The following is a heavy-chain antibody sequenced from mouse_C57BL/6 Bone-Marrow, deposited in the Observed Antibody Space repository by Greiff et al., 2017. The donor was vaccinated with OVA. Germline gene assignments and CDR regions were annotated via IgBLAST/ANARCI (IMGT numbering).Heavy chain of an antibody. D-gene: IGHD1-1*01. CDR2: IYPSDSET. CDR3: ARWVYYYGSSWYFDV. V-gene: IGHV1-61*01. Sequence: QVQLQQSGAELVRPGSSVKLSCKASGYTFTSYWMDWVKQRPGQGLEWIGNIYPSDSETHYNQKFKDKATLTVDKSSSTAYMQLSSLTSEDSAVYYCARWVYYYGSSWYFDVWGTGTTVTVSS. J-gene: IGHJ1*03. CDR1: GYTFTSYW.